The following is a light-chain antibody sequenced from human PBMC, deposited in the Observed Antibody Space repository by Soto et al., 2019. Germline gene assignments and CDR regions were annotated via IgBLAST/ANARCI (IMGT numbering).Light chain of an antibody. V-gene: IGLV1-40*01. Sequence: QSVLTQPPSVSGAPGQRVTISCTGSSSNIGAGYDVHWYQQLPGTAPKLLIYDNTNRPSGVPDRFSGSKSGTSASLAITGLQAEDEADYYCQSYDRSLSGSRVFGXGT. CDR1: SSNIGAGYD. CDR2: DNT. J-gene: IGLJ1*01. CDR3: QSYDRSLSGSRV.